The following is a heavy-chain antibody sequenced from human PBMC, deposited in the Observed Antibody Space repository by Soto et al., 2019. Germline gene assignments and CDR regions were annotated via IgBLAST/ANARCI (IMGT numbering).Heavy chain of an antibody. D-gene: IGHD3-3*01. J-gene: IGHJ5*02. V-gene: IGHV4-59*06. CDR3: ARWWSGSRQGFDP. Sequence: SETLSLTCTVSGGSISSYYWSWIRQHPGKGLEWIGYIYYSGSTYYNPSLKSRVTISVDTSKNQFSLKLSSVTAADTAVYYCARWWSGSRQGFDPWGPGTLVTVS. CDR1: GGSISSYY. CDR2: IYYSGST.